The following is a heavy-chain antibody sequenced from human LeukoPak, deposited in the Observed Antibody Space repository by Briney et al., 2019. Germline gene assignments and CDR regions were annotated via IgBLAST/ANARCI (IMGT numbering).Heavy chain of an antibody. CDR2: IYYSGST. CDR3: ARDSLLGYGYYYYYYMDV. D-gene: IGHD5-18*01. CDR1: GGSISSGDYY. Sequence: PSETLSLTCTVSGGSISSGDYYWSWIRQHPGKGLEWIGYIYYSGSTYYNPSLKSRVTISVDTSKNQFSLKLSSVTAADTAVYYCARDSLLGYGYYYYYYMDVWGKGTTVTVSS. J-gene: IGHJ6*03. V-gene: IGHV4-31*03.